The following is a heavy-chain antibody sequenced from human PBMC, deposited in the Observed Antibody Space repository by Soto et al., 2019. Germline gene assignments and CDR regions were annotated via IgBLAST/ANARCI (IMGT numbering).Heavy chain of an antibody. V-gene: IGHV4-30-4*01. CDR3: ARDNQQLAYNWFDP. Sequence: SETLSLTCTVSGGSISSGDYYWSWIRQPPGKGLEWIGYIYYSGSTYYNPSLKSRVTISVDTSKNQFSLKLSSVTAADTAVYYCARDNQQLAYNWFDPWGQGTLVTVSS. CDR2: IYYSGST. CDR1: GGSISSGDYY. J-gene: IGHJ5*02. D-gene: IGHD6-13*01.